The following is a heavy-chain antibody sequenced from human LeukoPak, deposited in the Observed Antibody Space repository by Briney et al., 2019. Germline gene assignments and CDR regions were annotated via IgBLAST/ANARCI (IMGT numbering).Heavy chain of an antibody. CDR1: GGTFSSYA. D-gene: IGHD4-17*01. J-gene: IGHJ4*02. CDR2: IIPILGIA. Sequence: SVKVSCKASGGTFSSYAISWVRQAPGQGLEWMGRIIPILGIANYAQKFQGRVTITADKSTSTAYMELSSLRSEDTAVYNCARAPGPSGVYGDYYFDYWGQGTLVTVSS. V-gene: IGHV1-69*04. CDR3: ARAPGPSGVYGDYYFDY.